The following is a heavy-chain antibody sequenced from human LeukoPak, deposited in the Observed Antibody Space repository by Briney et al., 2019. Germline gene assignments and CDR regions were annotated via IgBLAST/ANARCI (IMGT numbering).Heavy chain of an antibody. Sequence: AGGSLRLSCAASGFTVNSNYMSWVRQAPGKGLEWVSVIYSCGSTYYADSVKRRFTISRDNSKNKLHLQMNSLTDETTAVYFFSRGPYYDFWSGKGLDPWGQGTLVSVSS. D-gene: IGHD3-3*01. CDR1: GFTVNSNY. J-gene: IGHJ5*02. CDR2: IYSCGST. CDR3: SRGPYYDFWSGKGLDP. V-gene: IGHV3-53*01.